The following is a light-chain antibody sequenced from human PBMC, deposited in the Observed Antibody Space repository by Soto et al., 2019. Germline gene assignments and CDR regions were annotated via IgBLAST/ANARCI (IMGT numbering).Light chain of an antibody. CDR1: QSVSSSY. J-gene: IGKJ2*01. CDR3: QQYGSSPYT. V-gene: IGKV3-20*01. Sequence: EIVLTQSPGTLSLSPGERATLSCRASQSVSSSYLAWYQQKPGQAPRLLIYGASSRATGIPDRFSGSRPGTDFTLTISRLEPEGFAVYYCQQYGSSPYTFGQGTKVEIK. CDR2: GAS.